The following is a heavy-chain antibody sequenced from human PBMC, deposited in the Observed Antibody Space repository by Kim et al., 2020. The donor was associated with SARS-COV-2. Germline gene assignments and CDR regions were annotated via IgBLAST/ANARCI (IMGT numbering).Heavy chain of an antibody. CDR3: ARDSYGMDV. CDR2: SHK. Sequence: SHKYYVDPVKGRFTISRDNSKNTLYLQMNSLRAEDTAVYYCARDSYGMDVWGQGTTVTVSS. V-gene: IGHV3-30*01. J-gene: IGHJ6*02.